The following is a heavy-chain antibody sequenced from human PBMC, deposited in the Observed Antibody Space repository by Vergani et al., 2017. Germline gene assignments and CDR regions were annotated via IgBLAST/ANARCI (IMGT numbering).Heavy chain of an antibody. V-gene: IGHV4-38-2*01. D-gene: IGHD3-10*01. J-gene: IGHJ4*02. CDR1: GYSISTGYY. Sequence: QVQLQESGPGLVKPSETLSLTCAVSGYSISTGYYWGWIRQPPGKGLRWIGSIYHSGSTSYNPSLKSRVTLSVDTSRNQFSLKLTSVTAADTAVYYCARHLNGASGSYRDFDSWGQGTLVTVSS. CDR3: ARHLNGASGSYRDFDS. CDR2: IYHSGST.